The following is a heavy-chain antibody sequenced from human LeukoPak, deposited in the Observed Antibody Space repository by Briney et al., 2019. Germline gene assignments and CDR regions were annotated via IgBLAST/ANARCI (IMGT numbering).Heavy chain of an antibody. CDR1: GFTFSSSS. V-gene: IGHV3-21*01. J-gene: IGHJ6*02. Sequence: GGSLRLSCAASGFTFSSSSMNWVRQAPGKGLEWVSSISGSSSYIYYADSVKGRFTISRDNAKNSLYLQMNSLRAEDTAVYYCARDPAYDFWSGYYGGMDVWGQGTTVTVSS. D-gene: IGHD3-3*01. CDR3: ARDPAYDFWSGYYGGMDV. CDR2: ISGSSSYI.